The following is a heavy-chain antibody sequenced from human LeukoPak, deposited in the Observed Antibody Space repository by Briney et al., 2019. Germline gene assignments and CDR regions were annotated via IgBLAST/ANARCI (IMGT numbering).Heavy chain of an antibody. CDR1: GYTFTGYY. J-gene: IGHJ4*02. Sequence: ASVKVSCKASGYTFTGYYMHWVRQAPGQGLELMGWINPNSGGTHYAQKFQGRVTMTRDTSISTAYMELSRLRSDDTAVYYCGRTSVAPREWLSFDYWGQGTLVTVSS. D-gene: IGHD3-3*01. CDR3: GRTSVAPREWLSFDY. CDR2: INPNSGGT. V-gene: IGHV1-2*02.